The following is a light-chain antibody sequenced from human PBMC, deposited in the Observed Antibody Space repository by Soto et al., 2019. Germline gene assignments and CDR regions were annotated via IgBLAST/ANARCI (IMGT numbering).Light chain of an antibody. J-gene: IGKJ4*01. CDR3: QQYDNYSLT. V-gene: IGKV1-5*01. CDR2: DAS. Sequence: DIHMTQSPSTLSASVGDRVTITCRASQSITTWLAWYQQKPGKAPNLLIFDASILESGVPSRFSGSGSGTEFTLTISSLQPDEFGTYYCQQYDNYSLTFGGGTKVEIK. CDR1: QSITTW.